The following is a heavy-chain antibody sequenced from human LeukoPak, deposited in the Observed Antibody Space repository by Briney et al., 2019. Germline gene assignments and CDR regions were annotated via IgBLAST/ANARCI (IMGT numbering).Heavy chain of an antibody. V-gene: IGHV3-49*03. CDR2: VRSNTYGGTT. CDR1: GFTFSSYW. D-gene: IGHD2-21*02. Sequence: PGGSLRLSCEASGFTFSSYWMSWFRQAPGKGLEWVSFVRSNTYGGTTEYAASVKGRFTISRDDSKSIAYLQMNSLKTEDTAMYYCARGGGGDPFDYWGQGTLVTVSS. CDR3: ARGGGGDPFDY. J-gene: IGHJ4*02.